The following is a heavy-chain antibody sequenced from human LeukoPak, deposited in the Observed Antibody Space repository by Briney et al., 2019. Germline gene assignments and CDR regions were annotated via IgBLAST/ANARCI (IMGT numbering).Heavy chain of an antibody. D-gene: IGHD3-22*01. CDR3: ARDSSPYVTLGYSYAY. CDR2: ISAYNGNT. J-gene: IGHJ4*02. Sequence: ASVKVSCKASGYTFTSYGITLVRQAPGQGLEWMGGISAYNGNTNYLQKFQGRVTITTDTSTKTAYMELRSLTSDDTAVYYCARDSSPYVTLGYSYAYWGQGNLVSVSS. V-gene: IGHV1-18*01. CDR1: GYTFTSYG.